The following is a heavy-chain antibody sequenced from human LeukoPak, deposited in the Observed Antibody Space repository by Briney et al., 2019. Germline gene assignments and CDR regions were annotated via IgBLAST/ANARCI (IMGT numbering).Heavy chain of an antibody. CDR1: GGSISSSSYY. CDR3: ARTQYSSSWDPTVLDAFDI. CDR2: IYYSGST. D-gene: IGHD6-13*01. Sequence: SETLSLTCTVSGGSISSSSYYWGWIRQPPGKGLEWIGSIYYSGSTYYNPSLKSRVTISVDTSKNQFSLKLSSVTAADTAVYYCARTQYSSSWDPTVLDAFDIWGQGTMVTVSS. J-gene: IGHJ3*02. V-gene: IGHV4-39*01.